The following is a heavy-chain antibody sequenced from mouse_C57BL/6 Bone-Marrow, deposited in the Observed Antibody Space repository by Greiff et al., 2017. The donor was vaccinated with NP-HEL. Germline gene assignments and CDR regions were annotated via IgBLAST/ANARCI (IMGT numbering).Heavy chain of an antibody. CDR2: IYPSDSET. CDR3: ARRGAYGSSPYYYAMDY. V-gene: IGHV1-61*01. CDR1: GYTFTSYW. J-gene: IGHJ4*01. D-gene: IGHD1-1*01. Sequence: QVHVKQPGAELVRPGSSVKLSCKASGYTFTSYWMDWVKQRPGQGLEWIGNIYPSDSETHYNQKFKDKATLTVDKSSSTAYMQLSSLTSEDSAVYYCARRGAYGSSPYYYAMDYWGQGTSVTVSS.